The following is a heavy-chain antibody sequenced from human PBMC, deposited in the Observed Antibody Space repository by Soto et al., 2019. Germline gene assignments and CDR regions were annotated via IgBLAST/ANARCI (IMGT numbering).Heavy chain of an antibody. D-gene: IGHD6-19*01. CDR2: IIPIFGTA. Sequence: SVKVSCKHSVCTFSNYAIIWVRPAPGQGLEWMGGIIPIFGTANYAQKFQGRVTITADESTSTAYMELSSLRSEDTAVYYCARGAFVAGSPFDYWGHGTLVTVSS. V-gene: IGHV1-69*13. CDR3: ARGAFVAGSPFDY. CDR1: VCTFSNYA. J-gene: IGHJ4*01.